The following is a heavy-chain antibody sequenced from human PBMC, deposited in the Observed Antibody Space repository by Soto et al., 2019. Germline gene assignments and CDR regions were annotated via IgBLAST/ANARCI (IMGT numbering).Heavy chain of an antibody. CDR1: GASVSSGHY. J-gene: IGHJ4*02. CDR3: ARGPSADKVDY. V-gene: IGHV4-30-4*01. CDR2: IYNGGST. Sequence: QVQLQESGPGLVEPSQTLSLTCIVSGASVSSGHYWSWIRQPPGRGLEWIGHIYNGGSTYSSPSVESRVTLSLDTSKNQFSLRLSSVTAADTAVYYCARGPSADKVDYWGQGTLFTVSS. D-gene: IGHD3-3*01.